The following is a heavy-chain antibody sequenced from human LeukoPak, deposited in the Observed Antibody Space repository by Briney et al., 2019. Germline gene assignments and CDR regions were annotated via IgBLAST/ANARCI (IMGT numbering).Heavy chain of an antibody. D-gene: IGHD6-13*01. V-gene: IGHV3-74*01. CDR2: MNSDGSSR. CDR1: GFTFSNYW. J-gene: IGHJ4*02. CDR3: ASASPHRIAAGGDY. Sequence: QPGGSLRLSCAASGFTFSNYWMHWVRQAPGKGLVWVSRMNSDGSSRNYADSVKGRFTISRDNAKNTVYLQMNSLRAEDTAVYYCASASPHRIAAGGDYWGQGILVTVSS.